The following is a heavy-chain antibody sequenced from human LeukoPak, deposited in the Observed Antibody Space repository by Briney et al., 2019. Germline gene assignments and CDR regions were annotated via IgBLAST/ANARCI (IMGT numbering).Heavy chain of an antibody. V-gene: IGHV3-49*04. D-gene: IGHD3-16*01. CDR1: GFTFSSSA. CDR2: IRSKAYGGTT. Sequence: GGSLRLSCAASGFTFSSSAMSWVRQAPGKGLEWVGFIRSKAYGGTTEYAASVKGRFTISRDDSKSIAYLQMNSLKTEDTAVYYCTRETPDLMGAYIWGQGTMVTVSS. J-gene: IGHJ3*02. CDR3: TRETPDLMGAYI.